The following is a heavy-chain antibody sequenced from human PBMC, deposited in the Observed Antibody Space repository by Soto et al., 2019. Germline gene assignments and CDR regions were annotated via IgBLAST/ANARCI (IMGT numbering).Heavy chain of an antibody. D-gene: IGHD2-21*01. J-gene: IGHJ4*02. CDR1: GYTFTSYN. V-gene: IGHV1-3*01. CDR2: INAGNGNT. CDR3: ARGLLSVIITASDY. Sequence: GGSVKVSCKASGYTFTSYNMHWVRQAPGQRLEWMGWINAGNGNTKYSQKFQDRVTITSDTSASTAYMELSSLRSEDTAVYYCARGLLSVIITASDYWGQGTLVTVSS.